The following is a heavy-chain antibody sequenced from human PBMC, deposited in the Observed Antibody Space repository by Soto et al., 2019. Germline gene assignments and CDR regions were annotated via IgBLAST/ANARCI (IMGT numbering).Heavy chain of an antibody. CDR1: GFTFSSYA. Sequence: PXESLSLSCAASGFTFSSYAMSWVRQAPGKGLEWVSAISGSGGSTYYADSVKGRFTISRDNSKNTLYLQMNSLRAEVTAVYYCAKDLLSSWLPQGWFDPWGQGTLVTVSS. V-gene: IGHV3-23*01. CDR3: AKDLLSSWLPQGWFDP. D-gene: IGHD6-19*01. CDR2: ISGSGGST. J-gene: IGHJ5*02.